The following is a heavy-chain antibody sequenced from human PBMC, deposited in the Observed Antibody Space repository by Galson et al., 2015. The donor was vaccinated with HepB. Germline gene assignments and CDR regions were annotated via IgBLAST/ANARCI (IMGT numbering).Heavy chain of an antibody. D-gene: IGHD3-10*01. Sequence: SLRLSCAASGFTFSSYSMNWVRQAPGKGLEWVSAISGSGGSTYYADSVKGRFTISRDNSKNTLYLQMNSLRAEDTAVYYCAKVDRGSGSREFDPWGQGTLVTVSS. J-gene: IGHJ5*02. CDR3: AKVDRGSGSREFDP. CDR2: ISGSGGST. CDR1: GFTFSSYS. V-gene: IGHV3-23*01.